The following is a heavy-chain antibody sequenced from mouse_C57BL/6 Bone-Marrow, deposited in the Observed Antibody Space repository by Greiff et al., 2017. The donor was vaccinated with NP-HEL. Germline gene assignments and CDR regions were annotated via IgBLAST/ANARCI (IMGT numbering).Heavy chain of an antibody. V-gene: IGHV1-15*01. J-gene: IGHJ4*01. D-gene: IGHD2-4*01. CDR3: TSYDYDGGYAMDY. Sequence: LQESGAELVRPGASVTLSCKASGYTFTDYEMHWVKQTPVHGLEWIGAIDPETSGTAYNQKFKGKAILTADKSSSTAYMELRSLTSEDSAGYYWTSYDYDGGYAMDYWGQGTSVTVSS. CDR2: IDPETSGT. CDR1: GYTFTDYE.